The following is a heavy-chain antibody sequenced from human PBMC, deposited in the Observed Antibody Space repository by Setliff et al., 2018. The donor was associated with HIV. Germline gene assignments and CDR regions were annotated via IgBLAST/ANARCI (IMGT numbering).Heavy chain of an antibody. CDR1: GGSINDYY. J-gene: IGHJ4*02. CDR3: ARLPPYCGGYCFNFDY. D-gene: IGHD2-21*02. V-gene: IGHV4-59*08. CDR2: IYYTGST. Sequence: TLSLTCTVSGGSINDYYWTWIRQPPGKGLEWIGYIYYTGSTNYNPSLKSRITISVDTSKSKFSLKLRSVTAADTAVYYCARLPPYCGGYCFNFDYWGQGKLVTVSS.